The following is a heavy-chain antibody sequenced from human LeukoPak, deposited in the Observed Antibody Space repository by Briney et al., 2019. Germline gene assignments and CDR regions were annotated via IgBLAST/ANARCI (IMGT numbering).Heavy chain of an antibody. V-gene: IGHV3-64D*09. CDR1: GFPFSSYA. CDR3: VRGYSFGPYGMDV. Sequence: GGSLRLSCSASGFPFSSYAIHWVRQAPREELEYVSAISDSGGSTYYADSVKGRFTISRDNSKNTLYLQMSSLRAEDTAVYFCVRGYSFGPYGMDVWGQGTTVTVSS. CDR2: ISDSGGST. D-gene: IGHD2-15*01. J-gene: IGHJ6*02.